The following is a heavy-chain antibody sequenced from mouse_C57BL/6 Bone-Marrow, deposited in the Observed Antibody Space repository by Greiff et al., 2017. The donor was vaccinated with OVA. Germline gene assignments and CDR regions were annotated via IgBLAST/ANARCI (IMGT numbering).Heavy chain of an antibody. CDR2: IYPGNSDT. J-gene: IGHJ3*01. D-gene: IGHD2-4*01. CDR3: ARGGYDYDGFAY. CDR1: GYTFTSYW. Sequence: VQLQQPGTELVKPGASVKLSCKASGYTFTSYWMHWVKQRPGQGLEWIGGIYPGNSDTRYNQKFKGKAKLTVVTSASTAYMELSSLTNEDSAVYYCARGGYDYDGFAYWGQGTRVTVSA. V-gene: IGHV1-5*01.